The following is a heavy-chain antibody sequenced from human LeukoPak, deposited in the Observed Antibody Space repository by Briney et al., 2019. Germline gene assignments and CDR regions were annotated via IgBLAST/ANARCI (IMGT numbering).Heavy chain of an antibody. CDR1: GGSISSGDYC. V-gene: IGHV4-30-4*08. CDR3: ARAGQRLLLKY. J-gene: IGHJ4*02. CDR2: IYYSGST. Sequence: PSQTLSLTCTVSGGSISSGDYCWSWIRQPPGKGLEWIGYIYYSGSTYYNPSLKSRVTISVDTSKNQFSLKLSSVTAADTAVYYCARAGQRLLLKYWGQGTLVTVSS. D-gene: IGHD6-25*01.